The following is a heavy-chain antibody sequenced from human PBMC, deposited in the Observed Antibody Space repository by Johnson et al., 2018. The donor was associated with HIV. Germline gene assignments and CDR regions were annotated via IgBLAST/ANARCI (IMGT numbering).Heavy chain of an antibody. CDR3: AKDRFSGYAFSGAFDI. CDR2: IGTAGDT. V-gene: IGHV3-13*01. J-gene: IGHJ3*02. CDR1: GFTFSSYD. Sequence: VQLVESGGGVVQPGRSLRLSCAASGFTFSSYDMHWVRQTTGKGLESVSGIGTAGDTYYPGSVKGRFTISRENAKNSLYLQMNSLRAEDTAVYYCAKDRFSGYAFSGAFDIWGQGTMVTVSS. D-gene: IGHD5-12*01.